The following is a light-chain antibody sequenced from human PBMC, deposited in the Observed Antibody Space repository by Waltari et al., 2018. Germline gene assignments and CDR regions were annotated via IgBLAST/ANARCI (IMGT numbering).Light chain of an antibody. Sequence: EIVLTQSPGTLSLSLGERATLSCRACQSVTRTLAWYQQKPGQAPRLLIYGASNRATGIPDRFSGSGSGTDFSLTISRLEPEDFAVYYCQHYLRLPATFGQGTKVESK. J-gene: IGKJ1*01. V-gene: IGKV3-20*01. CDR3: QHYLRLPAT. CDR1: QSVTRT. CDR2: GAS.